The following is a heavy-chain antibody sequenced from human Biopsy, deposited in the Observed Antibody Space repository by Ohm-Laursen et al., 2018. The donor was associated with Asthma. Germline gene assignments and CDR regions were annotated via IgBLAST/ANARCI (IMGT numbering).Heavy chain of an antibody. Sequence: SQTLSLTCTVSGVSISSDYWSWIRQPPGKGLEWIGHIYYSGSTNYQPSLKSRVTISVDTSKNQFSLKLRSVTAADADVYYCARGISRVTGLFDHFDSWGQGTLVTVSS. D-gene: IGHD2-21*02. CDR1: GVSISSDY. J-gene: IGHJ4*02. CDR3: ARGISRVTGLFDHFDS. CDR2: IYYSGST. V-gene: IGHV4-59*01.